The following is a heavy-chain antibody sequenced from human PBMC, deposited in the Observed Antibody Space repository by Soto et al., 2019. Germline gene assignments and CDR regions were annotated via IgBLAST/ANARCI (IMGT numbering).Heavy chain of an antibody. CDR3: VSVYILTGYYLDH. V-gene: IGHV4-39*01. Sequence: SETLSLTCTVSGGSISSSSYFWGWIRQPPGKGLEWIGSIYYSGGTYYNPSLKSRVTISVDTSKNQFSLKLSSVTAADTAVYYWVSVYILTGYYLDHWGQGTLVTVSS. J-gene: IGHJ4*02. CDR2: IYYSGGT. CDR1: GGSISSSSYF. D-gene: IGHD3-9*01.